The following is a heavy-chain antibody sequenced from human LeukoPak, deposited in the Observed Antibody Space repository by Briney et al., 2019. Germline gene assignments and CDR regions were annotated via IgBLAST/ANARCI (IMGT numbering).Heavy chain of an antibody. D-gene: IGHD1-26*01. V-gene: IGHV1-24*01. CDR3: ATAGAQWEQRGFDY. CDR1: GYTLTELS. J-gene: IGHJ4*02. CDR2: FDPEDGET. Sequence: GASVKVSCKVSGYTLTELSMHWVRQAPGKGLEWMGGFDPEDGETIYAKKFQGRVTMTEDTSTDTAYMELSSLRSEDTAVYYCATAGAQWEQRGFDYWGQGTLVTVSS.